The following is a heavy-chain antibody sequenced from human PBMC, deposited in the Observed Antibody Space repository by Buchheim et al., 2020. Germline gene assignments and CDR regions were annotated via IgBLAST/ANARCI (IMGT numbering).Heavy chain of an antibody. CDR3: AKDRGHSSGVDY. D-gene: IGHD6-19*01. CDR1: GFTFSSYG. Sequence: QVQLVESGGGVVQPGRSLRLSCAASGFTFSSYGMHWVRQAPGKGLEWVAVISYDGSNKYYADSVKGRFTISRDNSKHTLYLQMNSLRAEDTAVYYCAKDRGHSSGVDYWGQGTL. CDR2: ISYDGSNK. V-gene: IGHV3-30*18. J-gene: IGHJ4*02.